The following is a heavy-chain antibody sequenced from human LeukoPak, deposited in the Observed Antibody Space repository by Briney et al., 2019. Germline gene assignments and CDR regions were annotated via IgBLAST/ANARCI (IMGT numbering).Heavy chain of an antibody. CDR3: ARDLRSGYGGKAGD. CDR1: GFTVSSNE. D-gene: IGHD4-23*01. V-gene: IGHV3-21*01. Sequence: PGGSLRLSCAASGFTVSSNEMSWVRQAPGKGLEWVSSISSSSSYIYYADSVKGRFTISRDNAKNSLYLQMNSLRAEDTAVYYCARDLRSGYGGKAGDWGQGTLVTVSS. CDR2: ISSSSSYI. J-gene: IGHJ4*02.